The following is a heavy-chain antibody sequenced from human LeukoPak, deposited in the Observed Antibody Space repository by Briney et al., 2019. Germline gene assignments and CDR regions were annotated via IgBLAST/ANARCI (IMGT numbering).Heavy chain of an antibody. CDR3: AAGGRSGY. V-gene: IGHV3-74*01. CDR2: ISNDGKTT. D-gene: IGHD2-15*01. Sequence: GGSLRLSCAASGFTFSSYAMFWVRQVLGKGLVSVSRISNDGKTTLYADSVKGRFTISRDNAKNTVYLQMSSLRAEDTAVYFCAAGGRSGYWGQGTLVTVSS. CDR1: GFTFSSYA. J-gene: IGHJ4*02.